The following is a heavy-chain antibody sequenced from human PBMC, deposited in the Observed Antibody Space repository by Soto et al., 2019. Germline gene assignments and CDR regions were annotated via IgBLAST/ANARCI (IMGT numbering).Heavy chain of an antibody. D-gene: IGHD3-22*01. CDR1: GFTFSDYY. CDR2: ISSSATYA. CDR3: ARNDSSGYLDS. J-gene: IGHJ4*02. V-gene: IGHV3-11*06. Sequence: GSLLLACSASGFTFSDYYMSWIRQAPGKGLEWLSYISSSATYAIYADSVKGRFTLSRDNAKNSLYLQMNSLRAEDTAVYYCARNDSSGYLDSWGQGTLVTVYS.